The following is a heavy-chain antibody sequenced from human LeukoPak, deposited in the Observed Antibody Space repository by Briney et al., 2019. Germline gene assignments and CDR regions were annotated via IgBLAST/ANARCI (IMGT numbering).Heavy chain of an antibody. V-gene: IGHV3-21*01. CDR1: GFTFSTYN. J-gene: IGHJ4*02. Sequence: KAGGSLRLSCAASGFTFSTYNMNWVRQAPGKGLEWVSSISSSSSYIYYADSVKGRFTISRDNAKNSLYLQMNSLRAEDTAVYYCARTDYYDSSGYYSNPGLDYWGQGTLVTVSS. CDR3: ARTDYYDSSGYYSNPGLDY. D-gene: IGHD3-22*01. CDR2: ISSSSSYI.